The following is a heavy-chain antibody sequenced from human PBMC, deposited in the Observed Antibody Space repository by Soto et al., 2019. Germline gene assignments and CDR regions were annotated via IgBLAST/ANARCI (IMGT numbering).Heavy chain of an antibody. CDR2: IYYSGST. V-gene: IGHV4-59*01. CDR3: ARRVVVPAAPGLGYYYYMDV. D-gene: IGHD2-2*01. CDR1: GGSISSYY. Sequence: SETLSLTGTLSGGSISSYYWSWIRQPPGKGLEWIGYIYYSGSTNYNPSLKSRVTISVDTSKNQFSLKLSSVTAADTAVYYCARRVVVPAAPGLGYYYYMDVWGKGTTVT. J-gene: IGHJ6*03.